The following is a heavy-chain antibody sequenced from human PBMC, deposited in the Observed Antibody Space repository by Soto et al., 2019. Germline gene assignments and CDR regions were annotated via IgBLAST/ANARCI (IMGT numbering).Heavy chain of an antibody. CDR3: TGEVAAGY. Sequence: QVQLVESGGGVVQPGRSLRLSCAVSGFTVSTYGMHWVRQAPGKGLEWVAVISRDGGTKYYADSVKGRFTISRDNSRNTLFLEMNSLRGDAMAVYYCTGEVAAGYWGQGTLVTVSS. V-gene: IGHV3-30*03. CDR2: ISRDGGTK. D-gene: IGHD2-8*02. J-gene: IGHJ4*02. CDR1: GFTVSTYG.